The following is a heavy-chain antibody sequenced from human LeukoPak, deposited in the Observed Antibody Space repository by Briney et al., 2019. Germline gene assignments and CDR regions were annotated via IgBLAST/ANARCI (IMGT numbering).Heavy chain of an antibody. J-gene: IGHJ4*02. D-gene: IGHD1-26*01. CDR2: ISYDGSNK. CDR1: GFTFSSYT. Sequence: GGSLRLSCAASGFTFSSYTMHWVRQAPGKGLEWVAVISYDGSNKYYVDSVKGRFSISRDNSNNTLYLQMNSLRPEDTAVYYCVKDLSGRIFDYWGQGTLVTVSS. CDR3: VKDLSGRIFDY. V-gene: IGHV3-30*04.